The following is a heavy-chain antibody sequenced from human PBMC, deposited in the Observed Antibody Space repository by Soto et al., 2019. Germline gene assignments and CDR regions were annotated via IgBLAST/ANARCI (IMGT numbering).Heavy chain of an antibody. D-gene: IGHD3-16*02. Sequence: KASEILSLTCTVSGGSISSGGYYWSWIRQHPGKGLEWIGYIYYSGSTYYNPSLKSRVTISVDTSKNQFSLKLSSVTAADTAVYYCARARIMITFGGVIVPYFDYWGQGTLVTVS. CDR1: GGSISSGGYY. CDR2: IYYSGST. V-gene: IGHV4-31*03. J-gene: IGHJ4*02. CDR3: ARARIMITFGGVIVPYFDY.